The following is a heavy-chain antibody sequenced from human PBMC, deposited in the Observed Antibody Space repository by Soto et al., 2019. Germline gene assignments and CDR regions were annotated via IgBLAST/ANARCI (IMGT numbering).Heavy chain of an antibody. CDR2: ISWNSGSI. CDR1: GFTFDDYA. V-gene: IGHV3-9*01. J-gene: IGHJ4*02. D-gene: IGHD6-6*01. Sequence: EVQLVESGGGLVQPGRSLRLSCAASGFTFDDYAMHWVRQAPGKGLEWVSGISWNSGSIGYADSVKGRFTISRDNAKNSLYLKINSRRAGDTALYYCENAPGYSSSYYFDYWGQGPLVTVSS. CDR3: ENAPGYSSSYYFDY.